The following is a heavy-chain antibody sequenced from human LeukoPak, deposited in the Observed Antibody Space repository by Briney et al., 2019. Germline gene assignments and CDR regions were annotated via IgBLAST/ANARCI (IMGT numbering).Heavy chain of an antibody. D-gene: IGHD6-6*01. CDR2: ISSSSSTI. CDR1: GFTFSSYS. Sequence: GRSLRLSCAASGFTFSSYSMNWVRQAPGKGLEWVSYISSSSSTIYYADSVKGRFTTSRDNAKNSLYLQMNSLRAEDTAVYYCAGHSSSFQFDYWGQGTLVTVSS. J-gene: IGHJ4*02. V-gene: IGHV3-48*01. CDR3: AGHSSSFQFDY.